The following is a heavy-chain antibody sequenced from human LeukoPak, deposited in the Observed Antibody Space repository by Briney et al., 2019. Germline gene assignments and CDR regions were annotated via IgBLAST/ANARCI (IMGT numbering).Heavy chain of an antibody. D-gene: IGHD6-19*01. CDR2: IYYSGST. Sequence: SETLSLTCTVSGGSISHYFWGWIRQPPGKALEWIGYIYYSGSTNYNPSLKSRVTISVDTSKNQFSLKLSSVTAADTAVYYCAKTVAGYWYFDLWGRGTLVTVSS. J-gene: IGHJ2*01. CDR1: GGSISHYF. CDR3: AKTVAGYWYFDL. V-gene: IGHV4-59*08.